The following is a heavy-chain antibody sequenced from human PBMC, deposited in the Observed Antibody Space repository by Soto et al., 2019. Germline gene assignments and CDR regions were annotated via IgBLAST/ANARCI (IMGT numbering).Heavy chain of an antibody. CDR3: AKWASRIVPAAWYNWFDP. CDR2: ISGSGGST. J-gene: IGHJ5*02. V-gene: IGHV3-23*01. Sequence: GGSLKLSCAASGFTFSSYAMSWVRQASGKGLEWVSAISGSGGSTYYADSVKGRFTISRDNSKNTLYLQMNSLRAEDTAVYYCAKWASRIVPAAWYNWFDPWGQGTLVTVSS. CDR1: GFTFSSYA. D-gene: IGHD2-2*01.